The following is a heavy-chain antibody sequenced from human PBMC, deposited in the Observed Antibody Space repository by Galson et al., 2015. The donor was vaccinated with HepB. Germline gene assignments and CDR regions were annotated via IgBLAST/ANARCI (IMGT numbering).Heavy chain of an antibody. J-gene: IGHJ5*02. CDR1: GFTFSTFK. D-gene: IGHD2/OR15-2a*01. Sequence: SLRLSCAASGFTFSTFKMNWVRQTPGKGLEWVSFISASSTTTFYADSVRGRFTISRDNAKNSLYLQMNSLRVEDTAVYYCARVSIFDPWGQGTLVTVSS. V-gene: IGHV3-48*01. CDR3: ARVSIFDP. CDR2: ISASSTTT.